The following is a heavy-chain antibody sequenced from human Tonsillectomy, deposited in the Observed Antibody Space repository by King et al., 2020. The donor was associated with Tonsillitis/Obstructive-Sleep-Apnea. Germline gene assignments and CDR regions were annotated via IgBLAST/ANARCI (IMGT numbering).Heavy chain of an antibody. V-gene: IGHV5-51*01. CDR2: IYPADSDI. CDR3: VRQFAGHIVHAFDI. CDR1: GYSFTNYW. J-gene: IGHJ3*02. D-gene: IGHD1-26*01. Sequence: GQLVQSGAEVNKPGESLVISCKPSGYSFTNYWIGWVRQMPGKGLEWMGIIYPADSDIRYSPSFQGQVTISADRSTSTAYLQWSSLQASDTAMYYCVRQFAGHIVHAFDIWGQGTMVTVSS.